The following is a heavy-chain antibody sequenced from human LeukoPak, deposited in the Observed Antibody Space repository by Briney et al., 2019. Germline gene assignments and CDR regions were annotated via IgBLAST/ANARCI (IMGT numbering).Heavy chain of an antibody. V-gene: IGHV3-30*04. CDR1: GFTFSSYA. J-gene: IGHJ1*01. D-gene: IGHD3-22*01. CDR3: ARVKDYDGSSYSPAEYFQH. CDR2: ISYDGSNK. Sequence: GRSLRLSCAASGFTFSSYAMHWVRQAPGKGLEWVAVISYDGSNKYYADSVKGRFTISRDNSKNTLYLQMNSLRAEDTAVYYCARVKDYDGSSYSPAEYFQHWGQGTLVTVSS.